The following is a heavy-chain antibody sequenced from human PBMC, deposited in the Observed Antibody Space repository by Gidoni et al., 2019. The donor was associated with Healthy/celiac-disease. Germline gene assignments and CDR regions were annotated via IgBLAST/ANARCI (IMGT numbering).Heavy chain of an antibody. CDR3: ARHLTRITMVRGVPTGYYYGMDV. J-gene: IGHJ6*02. V-gene: IGHV5-51*01. D-gene: IGHD3-10*01. CDR2: IYPGDSDT. Sequence: MGIIYPGDSDTRYSPSFQGQVTISADKSISTAYLQWSSLKAADTAMYYCARHLTRITMVRGVPTGYYYGMDVWGQGTTVTVSS.